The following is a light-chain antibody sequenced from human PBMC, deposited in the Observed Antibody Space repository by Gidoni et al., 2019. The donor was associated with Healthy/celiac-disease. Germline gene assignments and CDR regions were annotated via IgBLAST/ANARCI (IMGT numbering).Light chain of an antibody. CDR2: GAS. V-gene: IGKV3-20*01. J-gene: IGKJ4*01. Sequence: ELVLTQSPGTLSVSPGERATLSCRASQSVSRSYLAWYQQKPGQAPRLLIYGASSRATGIPDRFSGSWSRTDFTLTISRLEPADFAVYYCQQYGSSPLTFGGGTKVEIK. CDR1: QSVSRSY. CDR3: QQYGSSPLT.